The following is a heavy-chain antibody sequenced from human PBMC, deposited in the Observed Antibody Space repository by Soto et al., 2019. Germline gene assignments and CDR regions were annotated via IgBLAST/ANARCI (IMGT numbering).Heavy chain of an antibody. CDR2: INAGNGIT. J-gene: IGHJ4*02. V-gene: IGHV1-3*01. Sequence: QVQLVQSGAEVKKPGASVKVSCKASGYTFTSYAMHWVRQAPGQRLEWMGWINAGNGITKYSQKFQGRVTITRDTSASTAYMELSSLRSEDTAVYYCAREGLGFDYWGQGTLVTVSS. CDR1: GYTFTSYA. CDR3: AREGLGFDY.